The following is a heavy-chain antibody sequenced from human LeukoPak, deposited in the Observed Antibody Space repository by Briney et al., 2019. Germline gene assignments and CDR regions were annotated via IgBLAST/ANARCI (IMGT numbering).Heavy chain of an antibody. J-gene: IGHJ2*01. D-gene: IGHD3-22*01. CDR2: IYYSGST. CDR3: ARGRCYDSTRYFDL. CDR1: GGSFSGYY. Sequence: SETLSLTCAVYGGSFSGYYWSWIRQPPGKGLEWIGYIYYSGSTNYNPSLKSRVTISVDTSKNQFSLKLSSVTAADTAVYYCARGRCYDSTRYFDLWGRGTLVTVSS. V-gene: IGHV4-59*08.